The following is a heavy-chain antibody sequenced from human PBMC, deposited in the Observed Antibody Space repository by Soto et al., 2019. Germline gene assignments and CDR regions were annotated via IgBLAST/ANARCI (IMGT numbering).Heavy chain of an antibody. J-gene: IGHJ4*02. CDR2: IYYSGST. CDR1: GGSVSSGSYY. CDR3: ARDGVYYDSSGYIPFDY. Sequence: SETLSLTCTVSGGSVSSGSYYWSWIRPPPGKGLEWIGYIYYSGSTNYNPSLKSRVTISVDTSKNQFSLKLSSVTAADTAVYYCARDGVYYDSSGYIPFDYWGQGTLVTVSS. D-gene: IGHD3-22*01. V-gene: IGHV4-61*01.